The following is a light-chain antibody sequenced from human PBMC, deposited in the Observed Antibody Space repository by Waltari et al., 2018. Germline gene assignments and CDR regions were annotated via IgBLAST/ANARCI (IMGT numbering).Light chain of an antibody. Sequence: DIQMTQSPSSLSASVGDRVTNTCQASQDVRSYLNWYQQKPGKVPNLLIYYASNLETGVPPRFSGGGSGRDFTLTISSLQPEDIGTYYCQHYHIFPYSFGPGTTVDMK. CDR1: QDVRSY. V-gene: IGKV1-33*01. CDR2: YAS. J-gene: IGKJ3*01. CDR3: QHYHIFPYS.